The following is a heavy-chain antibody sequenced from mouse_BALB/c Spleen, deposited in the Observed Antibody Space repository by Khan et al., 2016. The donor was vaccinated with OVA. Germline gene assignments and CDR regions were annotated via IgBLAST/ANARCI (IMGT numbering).Heavy chain of an antibody. J-gene: IGHJ1*01. Sequence: DVQLQESGPGLVKPSQTVSLTCTVTGISITSGNYRWSWIRQFPGNKLEWIGNISYSGTVTSNPSLTSRTTTPSDTSKNPFFLEMNSLTAEDTATYYCARDYGSVYWFFDVWGAGTTVTVSS. V-gene: IGHV3-5*02. CDR1: GISITSGNYR. CDR2: ISYSGTV. CDR3: ARDYGSVYWFFDV. D-gene: IGHD1-1*01.